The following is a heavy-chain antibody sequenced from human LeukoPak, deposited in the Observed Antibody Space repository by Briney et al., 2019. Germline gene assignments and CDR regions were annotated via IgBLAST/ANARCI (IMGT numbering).Heavy chain of an antibody. J-gene: IGHJ6*02. Sequence: GGSLRLSCAASGFTFSGYGINWVRLAPGKGLEWVSMISNGNTEHYADSVKGRFTISRDNAKNSLYLQMNSLRAEDTAVYYCARVYVWGSIHYYGMDVWGQGTTVTVSS. CDR1: GFTFSGYG. V-gene: IGHV3-48*03. CDR3: ARVYVWGSIHYYGMDV. D-gene: IGHD3-16*01. CDR2: ISNGNTE.